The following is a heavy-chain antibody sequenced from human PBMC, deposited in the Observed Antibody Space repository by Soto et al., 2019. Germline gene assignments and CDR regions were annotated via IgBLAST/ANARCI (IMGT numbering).Heavy chain of an antibody. Sequence: QVQLVQSGAGVKKPGSSVKVSCKASGGTFSSYAISWVRQAPGQGLEWMGGIIPIFGTANYAQKFQGRVTITADESTSTAYMDLSSLRSEDTAVYYCATSIMITFGGVIVIEALAYWGHGTLVTVSS. V-gene: IGHV1-69*12. CDR2: IIPIFGTA. CDR1: GGTFSSYA. CDR3: ATSIMITFGGVIVIEALAY. D-gene: IGHD3-16*02. J-gene: IGHJ4*01.